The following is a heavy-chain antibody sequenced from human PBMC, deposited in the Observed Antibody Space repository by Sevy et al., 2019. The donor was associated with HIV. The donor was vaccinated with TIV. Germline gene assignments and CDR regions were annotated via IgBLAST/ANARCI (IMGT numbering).Heavy chain of an antibody. CDR3: AREAQINYYCSGSYIDY. CDR1: GFTFSSYS. J-gene: IGHJ4*02. D-gene: IGHD3-10*01. CDR2: ISSSSSTI. Sequence: GGSLRLSCAASGFTFSSYSMNWVRQAPGKGLEWVSYISSSSSTIYYAASVKGRFTISRENATNSLYLQMNSLRAEDKAVYYCAREAQINYYCSGSYIDYWGQGTLVTVSS. V-gene: IGHV3-48*01.